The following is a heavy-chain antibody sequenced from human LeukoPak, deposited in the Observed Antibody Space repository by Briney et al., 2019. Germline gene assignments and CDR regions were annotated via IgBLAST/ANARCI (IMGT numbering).Heavy chain of an antibody. D-gene: IGHD2-2*01. J-gene: IGHJ6*02. Sequence: GASVKVSCKSSDYSFSSSGISWVRQAPGQGLEWMGWISVYNGSTDYAQKFQGRVTMTTDTSTSTAYMELRSLRSDDTAMYYCARDGDKYCSSKSCYSGYYYYGMDAWGQGTTVTVSS. CDR2: ISVYNGST. V-gene: IGHV1-18*01. CDR1: DYSFSSSG. CDR3: ARDGDKYCSSKSCYSGYYYYGMDA.